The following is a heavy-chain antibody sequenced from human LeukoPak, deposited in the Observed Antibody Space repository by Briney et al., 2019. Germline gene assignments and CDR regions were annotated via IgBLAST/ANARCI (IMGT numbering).Heavy chain of an antibody. CDR1: GYTFTGYY. Sequence: ASVKVSCKASGYTFTGYYIHWVRQAPGHGLEWMGRIIPNSGDTKYAQKFQGRVAMTRDTSISTVYMELSGLRSDDTAVYHCARASSGLYFLDYWGQGTLVTVSS. V-gene: IGHV1-2*06. CDR3: ARASSGLYFLDY. D-gene: IGHD6-19*01. CDR2: IIPNSGDT. J-gene: IGHJ4*02.